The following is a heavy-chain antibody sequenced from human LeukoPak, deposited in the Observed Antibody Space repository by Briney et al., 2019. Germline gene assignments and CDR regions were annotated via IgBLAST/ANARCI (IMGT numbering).Heavy chain of an antibody. CDR2: INTNTGNP. CDR3: ARDNPDSYGFIDY. Sequence: ASVKVSCKTSGYTFTTYAISWVRQAPGQGLEWMGWINTNTGNPTYAQGFTGRFVFSLDTSVSTAYLQISSLKAEDTAVYYCARDNPDSYGFIDYWGQGTLVTVSS. D-gene: IGHD5-18*01. V-gene: IGHV7-4-1*02. CDR1: GYTFTTYA. J-gene: IGHJ4*02.